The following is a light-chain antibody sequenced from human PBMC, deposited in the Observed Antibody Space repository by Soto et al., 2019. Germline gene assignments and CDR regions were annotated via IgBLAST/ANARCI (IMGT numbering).Light chain of an antibody. CDR1: QTISSW. V-gene: IGKV1-5*03. J-gene: IGKJ1*01. Sequence: DIQMTQSPSSLSGSVGDRVTITCRASQTISSWLAWYQQKPGKAPKLLIYKASTLESGVPSRFSGSGSGTEFTLTISSLQPDDLATYYCQQYNSYSQTFGQGTKV. CDR2: KAS. CDR3: QQYNSYSQT.